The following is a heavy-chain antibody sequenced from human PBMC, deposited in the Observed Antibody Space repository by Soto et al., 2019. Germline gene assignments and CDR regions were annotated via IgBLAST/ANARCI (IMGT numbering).Heavy chain of an antibody. J-gene: IGHJ4*02. CDR3: ARDDEGIAAAGVDY. CDR1: GGTFSSYA. D-gene: IGHD6-13*01. Sequence: QVQLVQSGSEVKKPGSSVKVSCKASGGTFSSYAISWVRQAPGQGLEWMGGVIPIFGTANYEQKFQGRVTITADESTSTAYMELSSLRSEATAVYYCARDDEGIAAAGVDYWGQGTLVTVSS. V-gene: IGHV1-69*12. CDR2: VIPIFGTA.